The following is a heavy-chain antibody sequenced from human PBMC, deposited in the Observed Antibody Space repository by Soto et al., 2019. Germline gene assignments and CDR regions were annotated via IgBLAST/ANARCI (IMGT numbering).Heavy chain of an antibody. CDR1: GGTFSSYA. CDR3: ARGYVSYPEAFDI. Sequence: SVKVSCKASGGTFSSYAISWVRQAPGQGLEWMGGIIPIFGTANYAQKFQGRVTITADEPTSTAYMELSSLRSEDTAVYYCARGYVSYPEAFDIWGQGTMVTVSS. CDR2: IIPIFGTA. D-gene: IGHD1-26*01. J-gene: IGHJ3*02. V-gene: IGHV1-69*13.